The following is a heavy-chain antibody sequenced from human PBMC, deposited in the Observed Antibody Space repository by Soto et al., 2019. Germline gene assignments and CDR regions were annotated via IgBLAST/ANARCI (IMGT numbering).Heavy chain of an antibody. Sequence: PGGSLSLTCEVSGFNFNNYGINWVRQAPGKGLEWVSSVSKSDYTYYSDSVKGRFTISRDNAKNSVSLQMNTLRAEDTAVYYCAREDSIIIPDVSDFWGQGTMVTVYS. J-gene: IGHJ4*02. CDR1: GFNFNNYG. D-gene: IGHD2-2*01. V-gene: IGHV3-21*01. CDR3: AREDSIIIPDVSDF. CDR2: VSKSDYT.